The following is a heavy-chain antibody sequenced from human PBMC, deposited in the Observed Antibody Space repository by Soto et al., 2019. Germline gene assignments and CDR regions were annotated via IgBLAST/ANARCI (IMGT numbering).Heavy chain of an antibody. Sequence: GASVKVSCKASGFTFTSSAVQWVRQARGQRLEWIGWIVVGSGNTNYAQKFQERVTITRDMSTSTAYMELRSLRSEDTAVYYCAADRGSSGYRYYFDYWGQGTLVTVSS. CDR2: IVVGSGNT. D-gene: IGHD3-22*01. J-gene: IGHJ4*02. V-gene: IGHV1-58*01. CDR1: GFTFTSSA. CDR3: AADRGSSGYRYYFDY.